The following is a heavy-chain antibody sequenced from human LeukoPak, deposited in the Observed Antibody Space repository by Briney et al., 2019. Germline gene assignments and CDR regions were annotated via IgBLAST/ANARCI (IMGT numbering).Heavy chain of an antibody. CDR3: ARGASIYDFWSGDY. D-gene: IGHD3-3*01. J-gene: IGHJ4*02. CDR2: ISSSSSYI. Sequence: GGSLRLSCAASGFTFSSYWMSWVRQAPGKGLEWVSSISSSSSYIYYADSVKGRFTISRDNAKNSLYLQMSSLRAEDTAVYYCARGASIYDFWSGDYWGQGTLVTVSS. V-gene: IGHV3-21*01. CDR1: GFTFSSYW.